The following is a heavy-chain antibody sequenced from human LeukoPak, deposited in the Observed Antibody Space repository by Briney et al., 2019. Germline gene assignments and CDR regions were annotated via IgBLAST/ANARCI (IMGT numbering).Heavy chain of an antibody. D-gene: IGHD3-3*01. V-gene: IGHV3-74*01. Sequence: GGSLRLSCAASGFSFSSYWMHWVRQAPGKGLVWVSRINTDGSSTSYADSVKGRFTISRDNAKNTLYLQMNSLRAEDTAVYYCARDFWSGLNWFDPWGQGTLVTVSS. CDR3: ARDFWSGLNWFDP. CDR1: GFSFSSYW. J-gene: IGHJ5*02. CDR2: INTDGSST.